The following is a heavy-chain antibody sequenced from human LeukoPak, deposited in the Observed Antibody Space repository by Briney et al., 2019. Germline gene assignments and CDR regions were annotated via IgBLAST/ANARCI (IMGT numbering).Heavy chain of an antibody. V-gene: IGHV3-48*04. Sequence: PGGSLRLSCAASGFTFSSYSMNWVRQAPGKGLEWVSYISSSSSTRYYADSVKGRFTISRDNAKNSLYLQMNSLRAEDTAVYYCARDIHPYYYDGSGFDYWGQGTLVTVSS. CDR2: ISSSSSTR. CDR3: ARDIHPYYYDGSGFDY. CDR1: GFTFSSYS. J-gene: IGHJ4*02. D-gene: IGHD3-22*01.